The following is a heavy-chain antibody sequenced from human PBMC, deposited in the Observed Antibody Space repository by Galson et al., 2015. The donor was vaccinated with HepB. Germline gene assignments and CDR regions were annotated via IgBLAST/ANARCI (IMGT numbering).Heavy chain of an antibody. CDR2: INHSGGT. CDR3: ARGREYHYYYYYMDV. Sequence: LSLTCAVYGGSFSGYYWSWIRQPPGKGLEWIGEINHSGGTNYNPSLKSRVTISVDTSKNQFSLKLSSVTAADTAVYYCARGREYHYYYYYMDVWGKGTTVTVSS. J-gene: IGHJ6*03. CDR1: GGSFSGYY. V-gene: IGHV4-34*01. D-gene: IGHD3-10*01.